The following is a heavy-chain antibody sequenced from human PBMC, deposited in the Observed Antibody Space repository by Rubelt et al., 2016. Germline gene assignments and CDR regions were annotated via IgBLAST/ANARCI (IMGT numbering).Heavy chain of an antibody. CDR1: GFTFGTYW. Sequence: GGGLVQPGGSLRLSCAASGFTFGTYWMTWVRQPPGKGLEWVTNIRQDGNEKHYVDSVKGRFTISRDNAKNSLYLQMNSLRAEDTAVYYCARLFTQRGYSGYDFYYGMDVWGQGTTVTVSS. V-gene: IGHV3-7*01. J-gene: IGHJ6*02. CDR3: ARLFTQRGYSGYDFYYGMDV. CDR2: IRQDGNEK. D-gene: IGHD5-12*01.